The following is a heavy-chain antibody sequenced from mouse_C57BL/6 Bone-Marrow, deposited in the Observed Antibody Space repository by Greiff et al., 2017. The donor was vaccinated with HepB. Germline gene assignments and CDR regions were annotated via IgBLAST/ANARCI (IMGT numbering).Heavy chain of an antibody. CDR3: ARKFYDYAPAY. Sequence: QVQLQQSGAELARPGASVKLSCKASGYTFTSYGISWVKQRTGQGLEWIGEIYPRSGNTYYNEKFKGKATLTADKSSSTAYMELRSLTSEDSAVYFCARKFYDYAPAYWGQGTLVTVSA. D-gene: IGHD2-4*01. CDR2: IYPRSGNT. J-gene: IGHJ3*01. V-gene: IGHV1-81*01. CDR1: GYTFTSYG.